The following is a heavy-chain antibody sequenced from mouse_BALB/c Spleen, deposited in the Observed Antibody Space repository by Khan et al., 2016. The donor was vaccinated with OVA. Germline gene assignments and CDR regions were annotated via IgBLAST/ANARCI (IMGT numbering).Heavy chain of an antibody. V-gene: IGHV1-15*01. CDR2: IDPETGGT. Sequence: QVQLQQSGAELVRPGASVTLSCKASGYTFTDYEMHWVKQTPVHGLEWIGAIDPETGGTAYNQKFKGKATLTADTSSSTAYMELRSLTSADYAVXYWTRRYYGSSGFDYWGQGTTLTVSS. CDR1: GYTFTDYE. J-gene: IGHJ2*01. D-gene: IGHD1-1*01. CDR3: TRRYYGSSGFDY.